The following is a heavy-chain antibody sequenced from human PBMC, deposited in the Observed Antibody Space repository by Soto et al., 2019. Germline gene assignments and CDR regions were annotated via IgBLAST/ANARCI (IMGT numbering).Heavy chain of an antibody. D-gene: IGHD1-1*01. Sequence: ASVKVSCKSSGYTFSNYAISWVRQAPGQGLEWMGWISAYNSDTKYAQKFQGRLTMTTDTSTSTANMELRSLRSDDTAIYYCARCELERGEVGYFGLDVWGQGTTVTVSS. CDR1: GYTFSNYA. CDR2: ISAYNSDT. V-gene: IGHV1-18*04. CDR3: ARCELERGEVGYFGLDV. J-gene: IGHJ6*02.